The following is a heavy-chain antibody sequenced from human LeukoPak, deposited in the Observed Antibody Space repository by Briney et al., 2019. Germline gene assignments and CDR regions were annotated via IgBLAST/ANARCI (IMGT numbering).Heavy chain of an antibody. Sequence: PSETLSLTCTVSGGSMSSYYWSWIRQPPGKGLEWIGYIYYGGTTNYNPSLKSRVTISVDKSKNQFSLKLSSVTAADTAVYYCARSFVVVVAAHFDYWGQGTLVTVSS. J-gene: IGHJ4*02. D-gene: IGHD2-15*01. V-gene: IGHV4-59*12. CDR2: IYYGGTT. CDR1: GGSMSSYY. CDR3: ARSFVVVVAAHFDY.